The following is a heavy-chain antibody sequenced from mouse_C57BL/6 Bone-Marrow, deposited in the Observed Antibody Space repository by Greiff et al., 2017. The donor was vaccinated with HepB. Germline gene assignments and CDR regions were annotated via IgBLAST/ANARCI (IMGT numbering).Heavy chain of an antibody. CDR2: ISNGGGST. CDR1: GFTFSDYY. CDR3: ARHEEGYGIWYFDV. J-gene: IGHJ1*03. V-gene: IGHV5-12*01. D-gene: IGHD2-1*01. Sequence: EVQGVESGGGLVQPGGSLKLSCAASGFTFSDYYMYWVRQTPEKRLEWVAYISNGGGSTYYPDTVKGRFTISRDNAKNNLYLQMSRLKSEDTAMYYCARHEEGYGIWYFDVWGTGTTVTVAS.